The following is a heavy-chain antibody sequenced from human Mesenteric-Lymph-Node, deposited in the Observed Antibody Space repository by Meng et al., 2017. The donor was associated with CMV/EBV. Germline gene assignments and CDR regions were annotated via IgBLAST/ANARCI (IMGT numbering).Heavy chain of an antibody. V-gene: IGHV3-53*01. CDR2: IFSDGTT. Sequence: GESLKISCSASGFTVGTHYMNWVRQAPGKGLEWVSIIFSDGTTYYADSVKGRFTISGDTSKNTVYLQMNSLRPEDTAVYHCARDSHSNIRASDWGPGTLVTVSS. CDR1: GFTVGTHY. CDR3: ARDSHSNIRASD. D-gene: IGHD1/OR15-1a*01. J-gene: IGHJ4*02.